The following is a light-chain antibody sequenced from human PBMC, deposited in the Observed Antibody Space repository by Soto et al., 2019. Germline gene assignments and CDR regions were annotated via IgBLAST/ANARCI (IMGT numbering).Light chain of an antibody. CDR1: QSVSSY. V-gene: IGKV3-20*01. Sequence: EIVLTQSPGTLSLSPGERATLSCRASQSVSSYLAWYQQKPGQAPRLFIYHVSRRATGIPDRFSGSGSGTDFTLTISRLEPEDFAVYYCQQYGSSRTFGQGTKVEIK. CDR2: HVS. J-gene: IGKJ1*01. CDR3: QQYGSSRT.